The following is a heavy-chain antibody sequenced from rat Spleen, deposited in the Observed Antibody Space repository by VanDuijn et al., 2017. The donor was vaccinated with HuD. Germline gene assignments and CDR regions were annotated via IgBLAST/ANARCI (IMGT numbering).Heavy chain of an antibody. CDR3: ARYMANPYYVMDV. V-gene: IGHV5-29*01. Sequence: EVQLVESGGGLVQPGRSLKLSCAASGFTFSDYGMVWVLQAPTRGLEWVASISYDGSSTYYRDSVKGRFTVSRDNAKSTLYLQMDSLRSEDTATYYCARYMANPYYVMDVWGQGASVTVSS. CDR2: ISYDGSST. D-gene: IGHD3-4*01. J-gene: IGHJ4*01. CDR1: GFTFSDYG.